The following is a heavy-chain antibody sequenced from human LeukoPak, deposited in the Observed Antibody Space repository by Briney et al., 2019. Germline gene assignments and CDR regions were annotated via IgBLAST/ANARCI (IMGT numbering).Heavy chain of an antibody. CDR3: ARFYGDYESLDY. CDR1: GYTFTSYY. D-gene: IGHD4-17*01. V-gene: IGHV1-46*01. Sequence: GASVKVSCKASGYTFTSYYMHWVRQAPGQGLEWMGIINPSGGCTSYAQKFQGRVTMTRDMSTSTVYMELSSLRSEDTAVYYCARFYGDYESLDYWGQGTLVTVSS. J-gene: IGHJ4*02. CDR2: INPSGGCT.